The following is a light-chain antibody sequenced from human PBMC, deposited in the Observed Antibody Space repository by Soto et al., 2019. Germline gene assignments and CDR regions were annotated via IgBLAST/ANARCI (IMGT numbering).Light chain of an antibody. CDR1: QSVSYY. V-gene: IGKV3-11*01. CDR2: DVS. J-gene: IGKJ2*03. Sequence: EIVLTQSPATLSLSPGERATLSCRASQSVSYYLAWYQQKPGQAPRLLIYDVSKRATGIPVRFSGSGSGTDFTLTISSLEPEDSAVYYCQQRGIWPQSFGQGTNLEIK. CDR3: QQRGIWPQS.